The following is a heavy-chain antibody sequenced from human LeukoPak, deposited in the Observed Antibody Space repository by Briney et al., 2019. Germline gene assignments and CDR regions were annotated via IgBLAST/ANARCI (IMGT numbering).Heavy chain of an antibody. D-gene: IGHD6-13*01. Sequence: GGSLRLSCAASGFTFSIYAMNWVRQAPGKGLEWVSVISGSGGSTYYADSVKGRFTISRDNSKNTLYLQMNSLRADDTAVYSCAKSSSSWPSDAFDIWGQGTLVTVSS. CDR3: AKSSSSWPSDAFDI. CDR1: GFTFSIYA. V-gene: IGHV3-23*01. CDR2: ISGSGGST. J-gene: IGHJ3*02.